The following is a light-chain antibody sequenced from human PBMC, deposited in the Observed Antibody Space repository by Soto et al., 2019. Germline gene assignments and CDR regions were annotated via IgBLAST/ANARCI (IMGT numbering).Light chain of an antibody. CDR2: KVS. CDR1: QSHVHSDGIAY. Sequence: DVVMTQSPLSLPVTLGQPASISCRSNQSHVHSDGIAYFSWFQQRPGRSPRRLIYKVSNRDSGVPARFSGSGSGTDFALKISRVEAGDVGVYYCMQGTHWPITFGQGTRLEIK. J-gene: IGKJ5*01. CDR3: MQGTHWPIT. V-gene: IGKV2-30*02.